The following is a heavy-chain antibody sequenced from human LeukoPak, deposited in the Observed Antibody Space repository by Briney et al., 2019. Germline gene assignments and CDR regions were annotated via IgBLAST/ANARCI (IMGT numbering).Heavy chain of an antibody. CDR3: AKDYYDSSGYYIGPYYFDY. CDR1: GFTFSSYA. D-gene: IGHD3-22*01. Sequence: GGSLRLSCAASGFTFSSYAMSWVRQAPGEGLEWVSAISGSGGSTYYADSVKGRFTISRDNSKNTLYLQMNSLRAEDTAVYYCAKDYYDSSGYYIGPYYFDYWGQGTLVTVSS. CDR2: ISGSGGST. V-gene: IGHV3-23*01. J-gene: IGHJ4*02.